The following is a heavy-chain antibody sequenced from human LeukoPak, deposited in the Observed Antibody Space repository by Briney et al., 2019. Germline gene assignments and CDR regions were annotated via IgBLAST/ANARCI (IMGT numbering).Heavy chain of an antibody. V-gene: IGHV1-2*02. D-gene: IGHD2-15*01. CDR3: ARVRGYCSGGSCSKRFLAGGYFDY. J-gene: IGHJ4*02. Sequence: GASVKVSCKASGYTFTGYYMHWVRQAPGQGLEWMGWINPNSGGTNYAQKFQGRVTMIRDTSISTAYMELSRLRSDDTAVYYCARVRGYCSGGSCSKRFLAGGYFDYWGQGTLVTVSS. CDR1: GYTFTGYY. CDR2: INPNSGGT.